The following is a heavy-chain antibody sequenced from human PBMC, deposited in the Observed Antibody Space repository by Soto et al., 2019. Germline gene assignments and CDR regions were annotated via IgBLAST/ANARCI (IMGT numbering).Heavy chain of an antibody. CDR1: GVSFSGYY. Sequence: QVQLQQWGAGLLKPSETLSLTCAVYGVSFSGYYWSWIRQPPGKGPEWIGESIHSGSTNYNPSLKSRVTLSVDTSKNQFSLKLSSVTAADTAVYYCARGIRFDPCGQGTLVTVSS. J-gene: IGHJ5*02. CDR3: ARGIRFDP. CDR2: SIHSGST. V-gene: IGHV4-34*01.